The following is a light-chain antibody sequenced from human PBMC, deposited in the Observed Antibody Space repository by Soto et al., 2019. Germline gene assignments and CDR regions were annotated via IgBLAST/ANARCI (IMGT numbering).Light chain of an antibody. V-gene: IGKV3-15*01. CDR3: QQYGDWPPWT. J-gene: IGKJ1*01. CDR2: GAS. Sequence: ETVMTQSPATLSVSPGERATLSCGASQSVRSNLAWYQQRPGQPPRLLIYGASTRATGIPARFSGGGSGTEFTLTITSLQSEDFAVYYCQQYGDWPPWTFGQGTKVDIK. CDR1: QSVRSN.